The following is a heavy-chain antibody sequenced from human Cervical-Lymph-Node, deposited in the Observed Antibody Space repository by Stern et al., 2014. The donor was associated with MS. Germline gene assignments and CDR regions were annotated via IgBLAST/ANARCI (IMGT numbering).Heavy chain of an antibody. J-gene: IGHJ4*02. CDR3: ARQRAPTYSTSWYFDN. V-gene: IGHV4-39*01. D-gene: IGHD2-2*01. CDR1: GDSIRSDGFS. CDR2: MYHSGSA. Sequence: QLQLQESGPGLVEPSETLSLSCTVSGDSIRSDGFSWGWIRQSPGKGLEWIGSMYHSGSAFHNPSLHSRVTMPVDTSKNQFSLKMNSVTAADTGAYFCARQRAPTYSTSWYFDNWGRGTLVTVSS.